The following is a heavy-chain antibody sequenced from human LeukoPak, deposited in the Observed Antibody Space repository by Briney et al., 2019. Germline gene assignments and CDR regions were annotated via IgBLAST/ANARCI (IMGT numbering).Heavy chain of an antibody. J-gene: IGHJ6*02. CDR1: GGTFSSYA. D-gene: IGHD3-22*01. CDR3: AKDWGRITMIVVVTARGMDV. Sequence: GASVKVSCKASGGTFSSYAISWVRQAPGQGLEWMGGIIPIFGTANYAQKFQGRVTITTDESTSTAYMELSSLRSEDAAVYYCAKDWGRITMIVVVTARGMDVWGQGTTVTVSS. CDR2: IIPIFGTA. V-gene: IGHV1-69*05.